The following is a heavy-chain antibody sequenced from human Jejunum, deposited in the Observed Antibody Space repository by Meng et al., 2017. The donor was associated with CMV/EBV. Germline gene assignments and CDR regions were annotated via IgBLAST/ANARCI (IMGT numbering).Heavy chain of an antibody. CDR2: MYYSEST. J-gene: IGHJ4*02. V-gene: IGHV4-39*07. CDR1: GDSITSSSYY. D-gene: IGHD6-19*01. Sequence: VSGDSITSSSYYWGWIRQPPGQGLEWIGRMYYSESTYYSPSLKSRVTISVDTSKNQFSWKVRSVTAADTAVYYCISGYSSATFDYWGQGTLVTVSS. CDR3: ISGYSSATFDY.